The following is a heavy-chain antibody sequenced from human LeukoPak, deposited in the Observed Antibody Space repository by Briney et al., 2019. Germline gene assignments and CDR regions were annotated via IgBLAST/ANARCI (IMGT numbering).Heavy chain of an antibody. D-gene: IGHD3/OR15-3a*01. Sequence: PSETLSLTCTVSGGSTSSYYWSWIRQPPGKGLEWIGYIYYSGSTNYNPSLKSRVTISVDTSKNQFSLKLSSVTAADAAVYYCATGLDAFDIWGQGTMVTVSS. CDR3: ATGLDAFDI. V-gene: IGHV4-59*01. CDR1: GGSTSSYY. CDR2: IYYSGST. J-gene: IGHJ3*02.